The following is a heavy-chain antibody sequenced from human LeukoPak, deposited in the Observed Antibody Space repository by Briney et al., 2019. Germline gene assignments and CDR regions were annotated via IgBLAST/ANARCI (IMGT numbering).Heavy chain of an antibody. Sequence: SETLSLTCTVSGGSISSYYWSWIRQPPGKGLEWIGYIYYSGSTNYNPSLKSRVTISVDTSRNQFSLKLSSVTAADTAVYYCARRNYDFRSGYSGFDPWGQGTLVTVSS. CDR3: ARRNYDFRSGYSGFDP. CDR1: GGSISSYY. J-gene: IGHJ5*02. V-gene: IGHV4-59*08. D-gene: IGHD3-3*01. CDR2: IYYSGST.